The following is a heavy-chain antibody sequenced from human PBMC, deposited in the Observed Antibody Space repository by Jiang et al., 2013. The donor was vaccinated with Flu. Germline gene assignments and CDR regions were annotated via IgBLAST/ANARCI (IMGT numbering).Heavy chain of an antibody. J-gene: IGHJ2*01. CDR3: ARSPYSNWYFDL. CDR1: GFTFSSYA. CDR2: ISSNGGST. V-gene: IGHV3-64*01. D-gene: IGHD5-18*01. Sequence: LVQPGGSLRLSCAASGFTFSSYAMHWVRQAPGKGLEYVSAISSNGGSTYYANSVKGRFTISRDNSKNTLYLQMGSLRAEDMAVYYCARSPYSNWYFDLWGRGTLVTVSS.